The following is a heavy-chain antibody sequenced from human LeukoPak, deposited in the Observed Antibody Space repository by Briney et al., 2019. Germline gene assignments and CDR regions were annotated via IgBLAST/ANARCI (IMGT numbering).Heavy chain of an antibody. CDR2: IYSGGST. CDR1: GASVSSGKTY. D-gene: IGHD3-9*01. Sequence: KTSETLSLTCSVSGASVSSGKTYWSWIRQTPGKGLEWIGYIYSGGSTDYNPSLKSRVTISLDTSKNQFSLQLRSVIAADTALYYCASSLTQTGYMEFDYWGQGALVTVSS. J-gene: IGHJ4*02. CDR3: ASSLTQTGYMEFDY. V-gene: IGHV4-61*01.